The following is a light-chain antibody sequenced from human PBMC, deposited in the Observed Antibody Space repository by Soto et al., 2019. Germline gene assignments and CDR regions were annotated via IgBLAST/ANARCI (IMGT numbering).Light chain of an antibody. CDR1: SSNIGSNY. CDR3: AAWDDSLSAVV. CDR2: RNN. Sequence: QSVLTQPPSASGTPGQRVTISCSGSSSNIGSNYVYWYQQLPGTAPKLLIYRNNQRPSGVPARFSGSKSGTSASLAISGLRSEDEADYYCAAWDDSLSAVVFGGGTQLTVL. V-gene: IGLV1-47*01. J-gene: IGLJ2*01.